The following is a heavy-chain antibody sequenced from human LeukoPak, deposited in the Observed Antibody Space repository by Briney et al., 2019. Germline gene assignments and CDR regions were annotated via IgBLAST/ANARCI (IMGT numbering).Heavy chain of an antibody. CDR1: GGSFSGYY. D-gene: IGHD6-13*01. CDR2: INHSGST. V-gene: IGHV4-34*01. Sequence: KSSETLSLTCAVYGGSFSGYYWSWIRQPPGKGLVWIGEINHSGSTNYNPSLKSRVTISVDTSKNQFSLKLSSVTAADTAVFYCATRMSAAGTSFDYWGQGTLVTVSS. CDR3: ATRMSAAGTSFDY. J-gene: IGHJ4*02.